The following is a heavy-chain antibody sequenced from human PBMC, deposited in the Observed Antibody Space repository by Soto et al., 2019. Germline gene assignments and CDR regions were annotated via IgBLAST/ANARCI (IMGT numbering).Heavy chain of an antibody. CDR1: GGSISSYN. V-gene: IGHV4-59*01. CDR2: SYYSCST. D-gene: IGHD5-18*01. CDR3: ARQERNTAMFIYYYYDRDV. Sequence: QVQLQESGPGLVKPSETLSLTCTVSGGSISSYNWSCIRQPPGKGLDSIGYSYYSCSTNYNPSLTSRVTIATHTSKNQVSLKLTSVTAADSAVYYCARQERNTAMFIYYYYDRDVWGKGTTVTVSS. J-gene: IGHJ6*03.